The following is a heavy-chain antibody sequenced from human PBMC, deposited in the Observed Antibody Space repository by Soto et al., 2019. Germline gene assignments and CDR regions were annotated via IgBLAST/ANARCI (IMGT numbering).Heavy chain of an antibody. Sequence: EVQLVQSGAEVKKPGESLRISCKGSGYSFTSYWNSWVRHMPGKGLEWMGRIDPSDSYTNYSPSFQGHVTISADKSISTAYLQWSSLKASDTAMYYCARPILSIAAHHAFDIWGPGTMVTVSS. V-gene: IGHV5-10-1*03. J-gene: IGHJ3*02. CDR1: GYSFTSYW. D-gene: IGHD6-25*01. CDR2: IDPSDSYT. CDR3: ARPILSIAAHHAFDI.